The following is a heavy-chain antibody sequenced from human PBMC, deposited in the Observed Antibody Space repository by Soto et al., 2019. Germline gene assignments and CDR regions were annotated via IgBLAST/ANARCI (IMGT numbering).Heavy chain of an antibody. CDR2: ISYDGSNK. D-gene: IGHD6-25*01. CDR1: GFTFSSYG. Sequence: GGSLRLSCAASGFTFSSYGMRWVRQAPGKGLEWVAVISYDGSNKYYADSVKGRFTISRDNSKNTLYLQMNSLRAEDTAVYYCAKEQRAAKYYYYGMDVWGQGTTVTVSS. CDR3: AKEQRAAKYYYYGMDV. V-gene: IGHV3-30*18. J-gene: IGHJ6*02.